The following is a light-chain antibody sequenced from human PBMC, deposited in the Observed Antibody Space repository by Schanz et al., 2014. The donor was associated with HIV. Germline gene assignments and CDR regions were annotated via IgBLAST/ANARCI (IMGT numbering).Light chain of an antibody. J-gene: IGLJ2*01. V-gene: IGLV2-14*03. Sequence: QSVLTQPASVSGSPGQSVTISCTGTSADVGAYNYVSWYQQRPGRAPKLMISDVSSRPSGVSSRFSGSKSGNTASLTISGLQAEDEADYYCSSYAGSGNLGVFGGGTKLTVL. CDR3: SSYAGSGNLGV. CDR2: DVS. CDR1: SADVGAYNY.